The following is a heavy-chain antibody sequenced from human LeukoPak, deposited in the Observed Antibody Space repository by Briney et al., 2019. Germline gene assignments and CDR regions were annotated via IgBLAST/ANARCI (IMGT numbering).Heavy chain of an antibody. CDR1: GGSFSGYY. CDR3: ARGPPSVAATPFDY. V-gene: IGHV4-34*01. J-gene: IGHJ4*02. D-gene: IGHD2-15*01. CDR2: INHSGST. Sequence: PSETLSLTCAVYGGSFSGYYWSWIRQPPGKGLEWIGEINHSGSTNYNPSLKSRVTISVDTSKNQFSLKLSSVTAADTAVYYCARGPPSVAATPFDYWGQGTLVTVSS.